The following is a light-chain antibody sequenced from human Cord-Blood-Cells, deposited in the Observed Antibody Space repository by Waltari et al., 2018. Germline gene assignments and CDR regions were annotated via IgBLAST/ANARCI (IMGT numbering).Light chain of an antibody. J-gene: IGKJ1*01. CDR3: QQSYSTPPT. CDR2: AAS. V-gene: IGKV1-39*01. Sequence: IQMTQSPSSLSASVGDRVTITCRASQSISSYLNWYQQKPGKAPKLLIYAASSLQSGVPSRLSGSGSGTDFTLTISSLQPEDFATYYCQQSYSTPPTFGQGTKVEIK. CDR1: QSISSY.